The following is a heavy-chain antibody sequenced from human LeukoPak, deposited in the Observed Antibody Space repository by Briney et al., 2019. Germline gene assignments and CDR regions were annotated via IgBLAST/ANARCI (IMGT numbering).Heavy chain of an antibody. Sequence: PGGSLRLSCAASGLTFSDYYMSWIRQAPGKGLEWVSYISSSGSTIYYADSVKGRFTISRDNAKNSLYLQMNSLRAEDTAVYYCARDYTYYYDSSGYYRYWGQGTLVTVSS. CDR1: GLTFSDYY. D-gene: IGHD3-22*01. CDR3: ARDYTYYYDSSGYYRY. V-gene: IGHV3-11*01. J-gene: IGHJ4*02. CDR2: ISSSGSTI.